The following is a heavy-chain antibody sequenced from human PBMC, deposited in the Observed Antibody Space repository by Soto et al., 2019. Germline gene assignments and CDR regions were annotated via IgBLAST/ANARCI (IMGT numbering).Heavy chain of an antibody. CDR3: AKDGEWELQGYFQH. CDR2: ISWNGGRI. Sequence: VQLVVSGGGWVQPGRSLRLSCAASGFTCDDYAMHWVRQAPGKGLEWVSGISWNGGRIGYADSVKGRFTISRDNANNSLYLQMNSLRAEDTDLYYCAKDGEWELQGYFQHWGQGTLVTVSS. V-gene: IGHV3-9*01. D-gene: IGHD1-26*01. CDR1: GFTCDDYA. J-gene: IGHJ1*01.